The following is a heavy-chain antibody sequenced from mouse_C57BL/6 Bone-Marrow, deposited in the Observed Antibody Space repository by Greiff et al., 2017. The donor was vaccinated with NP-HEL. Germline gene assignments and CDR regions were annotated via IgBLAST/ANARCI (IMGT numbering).Heavy chain of an antibody. J-gene: IGHJ3*01. CDR3: AKEDAYYSNYSAY. CDR2: IWRGGST. CDR1: GFSLTSYG. Sequence: VQLVESGPGLVQPSQSLSITCTVSGFSLTSYGVHWVRQSPGKGLEWLGVIWRGGSTDYNAAFMSRLSITKDNSKSQVFFKMNSLQADDTAIYYCAKEDAYYSNYSAYWGQGTLVTVSA. V-gene: IGHV2-5*01. D-gene: IGHD2-5*01.